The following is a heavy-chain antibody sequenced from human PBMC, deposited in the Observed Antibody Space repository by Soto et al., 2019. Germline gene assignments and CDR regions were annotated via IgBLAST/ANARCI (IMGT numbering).Heavy chain of an antibody. J-gene: IGHJ3*01. Sequence: QIALKESGPTLVKPTQTLTLTCTFSGISLTTSGEGVGWVRQPPGKGREWVALVYGDGDKRYLTSLKSRLTINKDTSKNQVVLTMTNMDPVDTGTYFCAHQIGGEYVYGFDFWGQGPKVTV. CDR1: GISLTTSGEG. D-gene: IGHD3-16*01. V-gene: IGHV2-5*02. CDR2: VYGDGDK. CDR3: AHQIGGEYVYGFDF.